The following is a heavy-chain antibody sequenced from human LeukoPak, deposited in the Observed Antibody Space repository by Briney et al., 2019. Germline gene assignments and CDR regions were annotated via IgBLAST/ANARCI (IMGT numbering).Heavy chain of an antibody. CDR3: ARDLGSGWLDY. J-gene: IGHJ4*02. D-gene: IGHD6-19*01. Sequence: GGSLRLSCAASGFTFGSYDMHWVRQATGKGLEWVSAIGTAGDTYYPGSVKGRFTISRENAKNSLYLQMNSLRAGDTAVYYCARDLGSGWLDYWGQGTLVTVSS. CDR1: GFTFGSYD. V-gene: IGHV3-13*01. CDR2: IGTAGDT.